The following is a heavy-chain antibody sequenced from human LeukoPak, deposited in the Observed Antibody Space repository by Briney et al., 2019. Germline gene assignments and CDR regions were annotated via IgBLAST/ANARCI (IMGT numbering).Heavy chain of an antibody. V-gene: IGHV3-7*01. Sequence: GGSLRLSCAASGFTFSSYSMNWVRQAPGKGLEWVVNIKQDGSETYSVDSVKGRFTISRDNAKNSLYQQMNGLRAEDTAVYYCARDRRFAIMENAFDIWGQGTMVTVSS. CDR2: IKQDGSET. CDR1: GFTFSSYS. D-gene: IGHD1-1*01. J-gene: IGHJ3*02. CDR3: ARDRRFAIMENAFDI.